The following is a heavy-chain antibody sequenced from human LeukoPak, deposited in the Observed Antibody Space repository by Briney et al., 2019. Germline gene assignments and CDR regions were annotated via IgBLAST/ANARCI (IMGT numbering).Heavy chain of an antibody. CDR1: VFTFSIYV. Sequence: PGGSLRLSCATPVFTFSIYVMHWVRQAPGKGVGWVAVIWYDGSTKFYAGSVKGRFTISRDISKNTLYMQMNSLRAEDTAVYYCARAPVYCSGSSCYPDYWGQGTLVTVSS. J-gene: IGHJ4*02. CDR2: IWYDGSTK. V-gene: IGHV3-33*01. CDR3: ARAPVYCSGSSCYPDY. D-gene: IGHD2-15*01.